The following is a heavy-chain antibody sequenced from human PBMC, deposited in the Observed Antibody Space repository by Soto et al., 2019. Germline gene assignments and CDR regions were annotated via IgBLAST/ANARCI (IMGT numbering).Heavy chain of an antibody. D-gene: IGHD6-6*01. Sequence: QVQLVQSGAEVKKPGASVKVSCKASGYTFTSYAMHWVRQAPGQRLEWMGWINAGNGNTKYSQKFQGRVTITRDTSASTAYMELSSLRSEDTSVYYCARVAPRELVPFDYWGQGTLVTVSS. CDR2: INAGNGNT. V-gene: IGHV1-3*01. J-gene: IGHJ4*02. CDR3: ARVAPRELVPFDY. CDR1: GYTFTSYA.